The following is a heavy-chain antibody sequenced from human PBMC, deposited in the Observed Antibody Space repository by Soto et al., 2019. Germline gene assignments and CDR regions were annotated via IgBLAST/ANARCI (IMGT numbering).Heavy chain of an antibody. CDR3: ARLRPGGITIFGVERIPDNGEMDV. V-gene: IGHV4-39*01. CDR1: DGSISSSSYY. J-gene: IGHJ6*04. CDR2: IYYSGST. D-gene: IGHD3-3*01. Sequence: PSDTLSLTCTVFDGSISSSSYYWGWIRKPPGKGLEWIGSIYYSGSTYYNPSLKSRVTISVDTSKNEFSLKLSTVTAADTAVYYCARLRPGGITIFGVERIPDNGEMDVWGKGTTVTVSS.